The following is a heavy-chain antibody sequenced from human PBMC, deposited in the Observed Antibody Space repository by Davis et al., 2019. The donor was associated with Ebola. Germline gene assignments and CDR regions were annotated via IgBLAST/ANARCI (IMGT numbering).Heavy chain of an antibody. CDR1: GGSISSYY. V-gene: IGHV4-59*01. Sequence: PSETLSLTCTVSGGSISSYYWSWIRQPPGKGLEWIGYIYYSGSTNYNPSLKSRVTISVDTSKNQFSLKLSSVTAADTAVYYCARAATVTNWYFDLWGRGNLVTVSS. J-gene: IGHJ2*01. CDR2: IYYSGST. D-gene: IGHD4-11*01. CDR3: ARAATVTNWYFDL.